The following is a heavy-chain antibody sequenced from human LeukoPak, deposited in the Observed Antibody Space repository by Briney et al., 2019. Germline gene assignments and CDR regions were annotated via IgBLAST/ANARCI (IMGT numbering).Heavy chain of an antibody. CDR2: ISGSGAST. CDR3: AKAPPYTKYFDY. D-gene: IGHD1-1*01. J-gene: IGHJ4*02. CDR1: GFTFSTNA. Sequence: GGSLRLSCLTSGFTFSTNAMSWVRQAPGKGLEWISGISGSGASTYYADAVKGRFTISRDNSKNTLYLQMYSLRAEDTAIYYRAKAPPYTKYFDYWGQGTLLTVSS. V-gene: IGHV3-23*01.